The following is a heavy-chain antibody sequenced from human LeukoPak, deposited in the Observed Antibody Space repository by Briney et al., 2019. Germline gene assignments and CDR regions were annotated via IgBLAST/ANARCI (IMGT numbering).Heavy chain of an antibody. J-gene: IGHJ4*02. CDR3: ARSLMTTVFDY. V-gene: IGHV3-21*01. CDR1: GFTFSSYR. CDR2: ISSSSSYI. D-gene: IGHD4-17*01. Sequence: GGSLRLSCAASGFTFSSYRMNWVRQAPGKGVEWVSSISSSSSYIYYADSVKGGFTISRDNPKNSLYLQMNSLRAEDTAVYYCARSLMTTVFDYWGQGTLVTVSS.